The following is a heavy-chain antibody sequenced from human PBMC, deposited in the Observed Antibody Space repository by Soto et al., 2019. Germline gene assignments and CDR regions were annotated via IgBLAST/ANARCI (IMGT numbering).Heavy chain of an antibody. CDR3: ARDFPIMQYHRDSSAFFDY. V-gene: IGHV3-30-3*01. CDR2: ISYDGSNK. CDR1: GFTFNTYA. Sequence: HVQLVESGGGVVQPGRSLRLSCTASGFTFNTYAMYWVRQAPGKGLEWVAVISYDGSNKYYTDSVKGRFTISRENSKNTLYLQMSSLRAEDTAVFYCARDFPIMQYHRDSSAFFDYWGQGTLVTVSS. D-gene: IGHD3-22*01. J-gene: IGHJ4*02.